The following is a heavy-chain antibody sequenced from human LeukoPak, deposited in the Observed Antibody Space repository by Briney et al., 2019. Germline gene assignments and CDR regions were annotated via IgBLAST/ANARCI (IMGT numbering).Heavy chain of an antibody. D-gene: IGHD3-10*01. Sequence: SETLSLTCTVSGGSISSGDNYWSWIRQHPGKGLEWIGYIYHSGSTYYNPSLKSRVTISVDMSKNQFSLKLSSVTAADTAEYYCAREPYGSGTFDYWGQGTLVTVSA. CDR1: GGSISSGDNY. J-gene: IGHJ4*02. CDR2: IYHSGST. CDR3: AREPYGSGTFDY. V-gene: IGHV4-61*08.